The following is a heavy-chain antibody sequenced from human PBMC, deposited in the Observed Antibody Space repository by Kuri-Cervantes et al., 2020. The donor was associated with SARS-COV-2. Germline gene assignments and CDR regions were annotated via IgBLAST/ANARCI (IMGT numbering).Heavy chain of an antibody. CDR2: IWYDGSNK. Sequence: GGSLRLSCAASGFTFSSYGMHWVRQAPGKGLEWVAVIWYDGSNKYYADSVKGRFTISRNNSKNTLYLQMNSLRAEDTAVYYCAKDPGFRELLYYFDYWGQGTLVTVSS. V-gene: IGHV3-33*06. D-gene: IGHD3-10*01. CDR1: GFTFSSYG. J-gene: IGHJ4*02. CDR3: AKDPGFRELLYYFDY.